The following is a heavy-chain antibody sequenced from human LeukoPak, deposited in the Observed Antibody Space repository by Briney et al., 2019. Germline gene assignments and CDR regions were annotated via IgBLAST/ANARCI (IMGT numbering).Heavy chain of an antibody. V-gene: IGHV3-7*01. D-gene: IGHD1/OR15-1a*01. CDR1: GFTLSSYL. CDR2: INKDGSEE. Sequence: SGGSLRLSCAASGFTLSSYLMSWVRQAPGRGLEWVANINKDGSEENYLDSVKGRFTVSRDNAKNSLYLQMNSLRGEDTAVYYCARANPNRNALDLWGQGTMVTISS. CDR3: ARANPNRNALDL. J-gene: IGHJ3*01.